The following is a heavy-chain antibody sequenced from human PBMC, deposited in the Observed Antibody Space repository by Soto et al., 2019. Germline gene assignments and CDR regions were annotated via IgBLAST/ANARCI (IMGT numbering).Heavy chain of an antibody. CDR1: GFTFSEYA. V-gene: IGHV3-23*01. J-gene: IGHJ3*02. CDR3: AIDSISRNGIYDHCDI. Sequence: PGGSLRLSCAASGFTFSEYAMSWVRQARGKGLEWVSVIGGDGGSPNYADSVKGRFTVSRVNFKSTLFLQMDSLRAEDTAVYYCAIDSISRNGIYDHCDIYGRGTRVAVSS. CDR2: IGGDGGSP. D-gene: IGHD3-3*01.